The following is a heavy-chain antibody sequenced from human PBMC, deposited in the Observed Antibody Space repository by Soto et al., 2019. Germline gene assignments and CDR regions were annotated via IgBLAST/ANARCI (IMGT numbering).Heavy chain of an antibody. Sequence: VNVYRQAFWYSFTSYGSSRLRQAPGQGLEWVGWINPNSGGTNYAQNFQGWVTLTRDTSISTAYMELSRLTSDDTAVYYCARAPPILTGYRDAFDVWGQGTMVTVSS. J-gene: IGHJ3*01. CDR2: INPNSGGT. V-gene: IGHV1-2*04. D-gene: IGHD3-9*01. CDR3: ARAPPILTGYRDAFDV. CDR1: WYSFTSYG.